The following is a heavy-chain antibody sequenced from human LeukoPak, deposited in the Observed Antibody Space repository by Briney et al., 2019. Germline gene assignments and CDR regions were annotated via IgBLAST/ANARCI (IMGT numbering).Heavy chain of an antibody. CDR2: INHSGST. CDR3: ARDGRAYSTYYYMDV. J-gene: IGHJ6*03. D-gene: IGHD6-13*01. Sequence: PSETLSLTCAVYGGSFSGYYWSWIRQPPGKGLEWIGEINHSGSTNYNPSLKSRVTISVDTSKNQFSLKLSSVTAADTAVYYCARDGRAYSTYYYMDVWGKGTTVTVSS. CDR1: GGSFSGYY. V-gene: IGHV4-34*01.